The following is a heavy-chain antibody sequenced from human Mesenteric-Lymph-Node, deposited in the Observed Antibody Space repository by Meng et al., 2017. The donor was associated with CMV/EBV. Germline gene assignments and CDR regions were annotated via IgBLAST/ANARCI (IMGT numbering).Heavy chain of an antibody. CDR3: ARWGRGLDV. V-gene: IGHV4-59*01. J-gene: IGHJ6*02. Sequence: SETLSLTCTVSGDSISTYYWTWIRQPSGKGLEWLGYIYYSGSTNYNPSLKSRITISVDTSKNQFSLKLNSVAPADTAVYYCARWGRGLDVWGQGTTVTVSS. D-gene: IGHD3-16*01. CDR1: GDSISTYY. CDR2: IYYSGST.